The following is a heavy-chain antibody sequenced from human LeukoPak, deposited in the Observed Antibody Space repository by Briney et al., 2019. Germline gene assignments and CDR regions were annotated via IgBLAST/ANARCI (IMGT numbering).Heavy chain of an antibody. CDR2: IVGSGAST. J-gene: IGHJ4*02. CDR1: GFTFSDYA. Sequence: SGGSLRLSCAASGFTFSDYAMTWVRQAPGKGLEWVSGIVGSGASTYYADSVKGRFTISRDNSKNTLYLQMNSLRAEDTAVYYCAKDQGGYSDYWGQGTLVTVSS. CDR3: AKDQGGYSDY. D-gene: IGHD3-22*01. V-gene: IGHV3-23*01.